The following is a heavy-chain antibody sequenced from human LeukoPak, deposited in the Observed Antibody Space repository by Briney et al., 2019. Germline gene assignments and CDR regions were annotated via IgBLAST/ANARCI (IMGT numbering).Heavy chain of an antibody. J-gene: IGHJ4*02. V-gene: IGHV3-21*01. CDR2: ISSSSSYI. D-gene: IGHD3-22*01. CDR3: ARVRGPYYYDSSGYSHFDY. CDR1: GFTFSSYS. Sequence: PGGSLRLSCAASGFTFSSYSMNWVRQAPGKGLEWFSSISSSSSYIYYADSVKGRFTISRDNAKNSLYLQMNSLRAEDTAVYYCARVRGPYYYDSSGYSHFDYWGQGTLVTVSS.